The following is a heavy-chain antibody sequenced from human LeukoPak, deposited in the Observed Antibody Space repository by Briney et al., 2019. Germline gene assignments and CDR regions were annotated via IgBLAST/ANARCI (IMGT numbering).Heavy chain of an antibody. CDR3: ATYYYGSGSYFRRSSYYYMDV. Sequence: GGSLRLSCAASGFTFSSYAMSWVRQAPGKGLEWVSAISGSGGSTYYADSVKGRFTISRDNSKNTLYLQMNSLRAEDSAVYYCATYYYGSGSYFRRSSYYYMDVWGKGTTVTVSS. D-gene: IGHD3-10*01. V-gene: IGHV3-23*01. J-gene: IGHJ6*03. CDR1: GFTFSSYA. CDR2: ISGSGGST.